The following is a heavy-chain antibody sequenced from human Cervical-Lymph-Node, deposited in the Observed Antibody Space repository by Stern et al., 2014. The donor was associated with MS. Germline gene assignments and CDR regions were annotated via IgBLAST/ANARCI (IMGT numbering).Heavy chain of an antibody. D-gene: IGHD4-23*01. CDR3: ARVNGSNSDWFDP. J-gene: IGHJ5*02. V-gene: IGHV5-51*01. CDR2: IDPGDSNT. CDR1: GYMFASHW. Sequence: EVQLVESGAEVKKPGESLKISCKASGYMFASHWIGWVRQMPGKGLEWMGIIDPGDSNTIYSPSSPGQVTISVDKSTSTAYLQWSSLKASDTAMYYCARVNGSNSDWFDPWGQGTLVTVSS.